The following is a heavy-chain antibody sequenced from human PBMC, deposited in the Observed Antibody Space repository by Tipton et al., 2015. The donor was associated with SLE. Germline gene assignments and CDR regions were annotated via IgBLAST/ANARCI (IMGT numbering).Heavy chain of an antibody. CDR2: ISSDGSDK. CDR3: ARAPDYYDFWSGAFDI. CDR1: GFTLSNYA. Sequence: SLRLSCAASGFTLSNYALHWVRQAPGTGLEWVAVISSDGSDKFYADSVKGRFTISRDNSKNTLYLRMNSLRVEDTAVYYCARAPDYYDFWSGAFDIWGQGTMITVST. J-gene: IGHJ3*02. V-gene: IGHV3-30*04. D-gene: IGHD3-3*01.